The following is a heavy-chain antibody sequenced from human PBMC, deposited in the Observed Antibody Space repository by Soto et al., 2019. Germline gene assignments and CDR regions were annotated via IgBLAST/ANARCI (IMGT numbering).Heavy chain of an antibody. Sequence: SETLSLTCTVSGGSVSSSSYYWGWVRQPPGKGLEWIGSVCYSGSTYYNPSLESRVTISVDKSKNQFSLKLMSLSAADTAVYYCGRLEGLATISYYFDYWGKGALVTVST. V-gene: IGHV4-39*01. J-gene: IGHJ4*02. D-gene: IGHD3-9*01. CDR2: VCYSGST. CDR3: GRLEGLATISYYFDY. CDR1: GGSVSSSSYY.